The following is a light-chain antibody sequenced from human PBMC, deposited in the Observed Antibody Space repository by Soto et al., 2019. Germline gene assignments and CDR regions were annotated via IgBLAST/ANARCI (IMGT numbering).Light chain of an antibody. CDR1: QSIDRY. CDR2: AAS. V-gene: IGKV1-39*01. CDR3: QQSHSTPPA. J-gene: IGKJ5*01. Sequence: DIQMTQSPSSLSASIGDRVTITCRATQSIDRYLNWYQQKPRKAPKLLIYAASSLQSGVPSRFRGSGSGTDFTLTISSLQPEDFATYYCQQSHSTPPAFGQGTRLDIK.